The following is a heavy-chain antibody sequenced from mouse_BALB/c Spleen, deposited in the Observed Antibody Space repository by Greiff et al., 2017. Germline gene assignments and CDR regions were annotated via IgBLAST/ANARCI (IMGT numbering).Heavy chain of an antibody. CDR3: ARIYGSSWFAY. CDR1: GYTFTSYV. V-gene: IGHV1-14*01. D-gene: IGHD1-1*01. Sequence: VQLKQSGPELVKPGASVKMSCKASGYTFTSYVMHWVKQKPGQGLEWIGYINPYNDGTKYNEKFKGKATLTSDKSSSTAYMELSSLTSEDSAVYYCARIYGSSWFAYWGQGTLVTVSA. J-gene: IGHJ3*01. CDR2: INPYNDGT.